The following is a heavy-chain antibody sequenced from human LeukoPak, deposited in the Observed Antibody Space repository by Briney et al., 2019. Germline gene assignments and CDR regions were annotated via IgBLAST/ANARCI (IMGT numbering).Heavy chain of an antibody. Sequence: SETLSLTCAVYGGSFSGYYWSWIRQPPGKGLEWIGEINHSGSTNYNPSLKSRVTISVDTSKNQFSLKLSSVTAADTAVYYCARGLPYGSGSYYYYFGYWGQGTLVTVSS. CDR2: INHSGST. D-gene: IGHD3-10*01. J-gene: IGHJ4*02. V-gene: IGHV4-34*01. CDR1: GGSFSGYY. CDR3: ARGLPYGSGSYYYYFGY.